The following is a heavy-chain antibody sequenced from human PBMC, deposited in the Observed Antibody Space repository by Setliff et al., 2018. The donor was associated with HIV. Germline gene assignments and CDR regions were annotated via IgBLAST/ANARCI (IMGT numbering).Heavy chain of an antibody. Sequence: PSETLSLTCAVYTGSFSGYYWSWIRQPPGKGLEWIGEITHSRSTNYNPSLKSRATVSVDTSKNHFSLKLTSLTAADTAVYYCARAQLPPTYIDVWGGGTTVTVSS. V-gene: IGHV4-34*01. CDR1: TGSFSGYY. CDR2: ITHSRST. J-gene: IGHJ6*03. D-gene: IGHD2-2*01. CDR3: ARAQLPPTYIDV.